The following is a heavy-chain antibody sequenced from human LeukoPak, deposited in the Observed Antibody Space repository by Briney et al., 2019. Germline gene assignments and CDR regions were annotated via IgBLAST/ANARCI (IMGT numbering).Heavy chain of an antibody. J-gene: IGHJ1*01. D-gene: IGHD2-8*02. Sequence: GGSLRLSCAASGFNFSTSWMNWVRQAPGKGLEWVANVKQDGNEKHYVDSVKGRFTIFRDNAKNSLHLQMNSLSSEDTAVYYCTRERDTGKYWGDLQHWGQGTLVTVSS. CDR2: VKQDGNEK. CDR1: GFNFSTSW. V-gene: IGHV3-7*01. CDR3: TRERDTGKYWGDLQH.